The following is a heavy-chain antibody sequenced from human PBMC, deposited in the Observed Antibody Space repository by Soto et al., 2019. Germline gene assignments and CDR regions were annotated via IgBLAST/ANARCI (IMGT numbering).Heavy chain of an antibody. D-gene: IGHD6-19*01. CDR3: AKSGYSSGWYFDY. CDR1: GFTFSSYG. CDR2: ISYDGSNK. V-gene: IGHV3-30*18. Sequence: GGSLRLSCAASGFTFSSYGMHWVRQAPGKGLEWVAVISYDGSNKYYADSVKGRFTISRDNSKNTLYLQMNSLRAEDTAVYYCAKSGYSSGWYFDYWGQGTLVTVSS. J-gene: IGHJ4*02.